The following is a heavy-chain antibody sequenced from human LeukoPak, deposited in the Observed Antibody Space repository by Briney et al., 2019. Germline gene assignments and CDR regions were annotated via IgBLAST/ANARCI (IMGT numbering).Heavy chain of an antibody. V-gene: IGHV3-74*01. J-gene: IGHJ4*02. D-gene: IGHD3/OR15-3a*01. CDR3: VSDPYLANFGTGYPHY. Sequence: GRSLSLSCAASGFSLSNSWTQSARQAPGKGRVWVSCINSAGTTTYYAGSVKGRFTITRDNAKNTLFLQMNRLRPEDTALYYCVSDPYLANFGTGYPHYWGQGTLVTVSS. CDR2: INSAGTTT. CDR1: GFSLSNSW.